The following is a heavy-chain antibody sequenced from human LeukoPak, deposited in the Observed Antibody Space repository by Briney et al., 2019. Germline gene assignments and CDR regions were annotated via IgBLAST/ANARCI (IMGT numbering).Heavy chain of an antibody. CDR1: GFTFSSYN. V-gene: IGHV3-21*01. CDR3: ARGIAARWELLGALDI. D-gene: IGHD3-10*01. Sequence: GGSLRLSCAASGFTFSSYNMNWVRQAPGKGLEWVPSISSSSSYIYYADSVKGRFTISRDNAKKSLYLQMNSLRAEDTAVYYCARGIAARWELLGALDIWGQGTMVTVSS. CDR2: ISSSSSYI. J-gene: IGHJ3*02.